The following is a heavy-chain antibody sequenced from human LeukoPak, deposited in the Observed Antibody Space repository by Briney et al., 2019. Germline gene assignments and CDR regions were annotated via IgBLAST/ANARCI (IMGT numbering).Heavy chain of an antibody. J-gene: IGHJ6*02. V-gene: IGHV4-30-2*01. Sequence: SQTLSLTCAVSGGSISSGGYSWSWIRQPPGKGLEWIGYIYHSGSTYYNPSLKSRVTISVDRSKNQFSLKLSSVTAADTAVYYCARGGRTPLDGMDVWGQGTTVTVSS. D-gene: IGHD1-26*01. CDR1: GGSISSGGYS. CDR2: IYHSGST. CDR3: ARGGRTPLDGMDV.